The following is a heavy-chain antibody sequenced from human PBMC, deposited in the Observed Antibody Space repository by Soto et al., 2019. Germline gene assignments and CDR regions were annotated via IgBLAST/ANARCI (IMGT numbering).Heavy chain of an antibody. J-gene: IGHJ6*02. V-gene: IGHV3-23*01. Sequence: GGSLRLSCAASGFTFSSYAMSWVRQAPGKGLEWVSAISGSGGSTYYADSVKGRFTISRDNSKNTLYLQMNSLRAEDTAVYYCAKDGLRLGDYYGMDVWGQGTTVTVSS. CDR3: AKDGLRLGDYYGMDV. CDR2: ISGSGGST. D-gene: IGHD5-12*01. CDR1: GFTFSSYA.